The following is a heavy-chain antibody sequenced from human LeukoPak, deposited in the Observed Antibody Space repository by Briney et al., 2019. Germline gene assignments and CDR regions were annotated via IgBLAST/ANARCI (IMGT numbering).Heavy chain of an antibody. CDR3: ARYSYGPGYFDY. Sequence: SETLSLTCAVSGGSISSGGYSWSWIRQPPGKGLEWIGYIYHSGSTYYNPSLKSRVTISVDRSKNLFSLKLSSVTAADMAVYYCARYSYGPGYFDYWGQGTLVTASS. D-gene: IGHD5-18*01. J-gene: IGHJ4*02. V-gene: IGHV4-30-2*01. CDR2: IYHSGST. CDR1: GGSISSGGYS.